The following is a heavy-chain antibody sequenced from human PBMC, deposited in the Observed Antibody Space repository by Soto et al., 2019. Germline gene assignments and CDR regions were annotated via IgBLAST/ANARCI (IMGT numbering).Heavy chain of an antibody. D-gene: IGHD6-6*01. J-gene: IGHJ4*02. CDR3: AKETIAARPWDYFDY. CDR1: GFTFSSYG. CDR2: ISYDGSNK. Sequence: GGSLRLSCAASGFTFSSYGMHWVRQAPGKGLEWVAVISYDGSNKYYADSVKGRFTISRDNSKNTLYLQMNSLRAEDTAVYYCAKETIAARPWDYFDYWGQGTLVTVSS. V-gene: IGHV3-30*18.